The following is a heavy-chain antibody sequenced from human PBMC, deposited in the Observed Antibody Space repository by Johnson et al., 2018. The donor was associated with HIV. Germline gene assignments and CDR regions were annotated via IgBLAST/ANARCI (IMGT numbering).Heavy chain of an antibody. CDR1: GFTVSSNY. CDR3: ARDFSVRAFDI. V-gene: IGHV3-53*01. Sequence: LVESGGGLIQPGGSLRLSCVAPGFTVSSNYMSWVRQAPGKGLEWVSVFYSGGSTYYADPVKGRFTISRDNSKNTLYLQMNSLRAEDTAVYYCARDFSVRAFDIWGQGTMVTVSS. J-gene: IGHJ3*02. D-gene: IGHD3-10*01. CDR2: FYSGGST.